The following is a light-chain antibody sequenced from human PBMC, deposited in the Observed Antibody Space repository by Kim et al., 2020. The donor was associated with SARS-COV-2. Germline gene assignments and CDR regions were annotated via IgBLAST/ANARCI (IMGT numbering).Light chain of an antibody. Sequence: DIQMTQSPSSLSASVGDRVTVTCRASQDISNHLAWFQQKPGKAPKTLISAASSLQSGVPSKFRGSGSGTDFTLTNTSLQPEDVATYYWQQYHNHPPTFGGGTKVDIK. CDR3: QQYHNHPPT. J-gene: IGKJ4*01. V-gene: IGKV1-16*02. CDR1: QDISNH. CDR2: AAS.